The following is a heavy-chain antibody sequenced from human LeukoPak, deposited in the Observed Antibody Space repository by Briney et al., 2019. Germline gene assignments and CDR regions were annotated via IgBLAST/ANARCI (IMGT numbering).Heavy chain of an antibody. V-gene: IGHV1-2*06. D-gene: IGHD3-16*02. CDR2: INPNSGGT. CDR3: ARRLGELSLYAFDI. CDR1: GYTFTGYY. J-gene: IGHJ3*02. Sequence: GASVKVSCKASGYTFTGYYMHWARQAPGQGLEWMGRINPNSGGTNYAQKFQGRVTMTRDTSISTAYMELSRLRSDDTAVYYCARRLGELSLYAFDIWGQGTMVTVSS.